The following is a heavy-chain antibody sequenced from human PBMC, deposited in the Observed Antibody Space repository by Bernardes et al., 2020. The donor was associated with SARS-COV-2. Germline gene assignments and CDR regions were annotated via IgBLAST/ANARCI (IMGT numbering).Heavy chain of an antibody. CDR3: ARILRDNGFGSGYYDL. D-gene: IGHD4-17*01. Sequence: GSLRLSCEASGFTFSSYAMNWVRQAPGKGLQWVSSITTRSNYIQYTDSVEGRFTISRDNAKNSLYLEMTSLRAEDTAIYYCARILRDNGFGSGYYDLWGRGTLVTVSS. CDR1: GFTFSSYA. CDR2: ITTRSNYI. V-gene: IGHV3-21*01. J-gene: IGHJ2*01.